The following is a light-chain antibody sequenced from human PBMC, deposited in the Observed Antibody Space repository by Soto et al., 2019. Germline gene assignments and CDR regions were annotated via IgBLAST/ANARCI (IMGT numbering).Light chain of an antibody. Sequence: DIQLTQSPSFLSASVGDRVTISCRASQGISSYLAWYQQTPGKAPKILIYALSTLQSGIPSRFSGSGSGTEFTLAIASLQPEDFATYYCLQLYTFPLTFGQGTRL. CDR2: ALS. J-gene: IGKJ5*01. CDR3: LQLYTFPLT. CDR1: QGISSY. V-gene: IGKV1-9*01.